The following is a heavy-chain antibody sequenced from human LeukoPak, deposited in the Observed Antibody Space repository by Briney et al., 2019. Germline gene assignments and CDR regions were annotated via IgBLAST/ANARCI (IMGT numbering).Heavy chain of an antibody. D-gene: IGHD2-2*02. V-gene: IGHV1-18*01. Sequence: ASVKVSCKASGYTFTSYGISWVRQAPGQGLEWMGWISAYNGNTNYAQKLQGRVTMTTDTSTSTAYMELRSLRSDDTAVYYCARGYLGYCSSTSCYTGFDPWGQGTLVTVSS. CDR3: ARGYLGYCSSTSCYTGFDP. CDR1: GYTFTSYG. J-gene: IGHJ5*02. CDR2: ISAYNGNT.